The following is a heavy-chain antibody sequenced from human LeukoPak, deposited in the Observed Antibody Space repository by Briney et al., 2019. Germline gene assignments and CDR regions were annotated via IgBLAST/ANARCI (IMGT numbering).Heavy chain of an antibody. CDR1: GYIFPTYY. CDR2: ISAYNGNT. Sequence: GASVKVSCKASGYIFPTYYMHWVRQALGQGLEWMGWISAYNGNTNYAQKLQGRVTMTTDTSTSTAYMELRSLRSDDTAVYYCASCSSTSCYRGAYFDYWGQGTLVTVSS. CDR3: ASCSSTSCYRGAYFDY. V-gene: IGHV1-18*04. D-gene: IGHD2-2*02. J-gene: IGHJ4*02.